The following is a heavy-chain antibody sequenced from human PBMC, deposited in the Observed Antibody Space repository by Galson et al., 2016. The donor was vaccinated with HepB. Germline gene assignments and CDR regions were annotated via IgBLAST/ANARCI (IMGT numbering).Heavy chain of an antibody. D-gene: IGHD5-18*01. CDR3: AKDVGTGGYAPGYYYGVDV. CDR2: ISWNSGSV. J-gene: IGHJ6*02. V-gene: IGHV3-9*01. Sequence: SLRLSCAASGFTFDDYAMHWVRQVPGKGPEWVSGISWNSGSVGYADSVKGRFTISRDNAKNSLFLQMNSLRTEDTAFYYCAKDVGTGGYAPGYYYGVDVWGQGTTVTVSS. CDR1: GFTFDDYA.